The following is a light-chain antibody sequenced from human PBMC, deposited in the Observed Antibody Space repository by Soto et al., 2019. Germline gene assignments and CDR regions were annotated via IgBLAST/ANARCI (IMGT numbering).Light chain of an antibody. CDR1: SSDVGSYDL. V-gene: IGLV2-23*02. CDR2: EVS. J-gene: IGLJ2*01. CDR3: CSYATTTL. Sequence: QPVLTQPASVSGSPGQSITISCTGTSSDVGSYDLVSWYQQHPGNAPKLMIYEVSKRPSRVSDRFSGSKSGNTASLTISGLQADDEADYYCCSYATTTLFGGGTKLTVL.